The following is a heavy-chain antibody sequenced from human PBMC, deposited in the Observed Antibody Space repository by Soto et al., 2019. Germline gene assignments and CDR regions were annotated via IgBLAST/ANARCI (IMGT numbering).Heavy chain of an antibody. CDR3: ARHRYDILTGLIFDY. D-gene: IGHD3-9*01. CDR2: IYYSGST. J-gene: IGHJ4*02. CDR1: GGTISNHD. V-gene: IGHV4-59*08. Sequence: SETLSLTCTVSGGTISNHDWRWIRQPPGKGLEWIGYIYYSGSTNYNPSLKSRVTISVDTSKNQFSLKLSSVTAADTAVYYCARHRYDILTGLIFDYWGQGTLVTVSS.